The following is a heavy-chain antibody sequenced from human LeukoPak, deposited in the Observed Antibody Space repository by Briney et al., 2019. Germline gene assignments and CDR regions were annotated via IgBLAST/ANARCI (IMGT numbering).Heavy chain of an antibody. CDR1: GFTFSSCA. D-gene: IGHD3-22*01. V-gene: IGHV3-23*01. CDR2: ISGSGGST. Sequence: GGSLRLSCAASGFTFSSCAMSWVRQAPGKGLEWVSSISGSGGSTYYADSVKGRFTISRDNSKNTLYLQMNSLRAEDTAVYYCASPGPHNYYDSSGLSFNYFDYWGQGTLVTVSS. CDR3: ASPGPHNYYDSSGLSFNYFDY. J-gene: IGHJ4*02.